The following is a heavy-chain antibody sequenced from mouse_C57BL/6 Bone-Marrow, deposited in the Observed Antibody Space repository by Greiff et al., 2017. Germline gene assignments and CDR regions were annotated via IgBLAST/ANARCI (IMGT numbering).Heavy chain of an antibody. CDR1: GYTFTSYW. V-gene: IGHV1-69*01. J-gene: IGHJ4*01. Sequence: QVQLQQPGAELVMPGASVKLSCKASGYTFTSYWMHWVKQRPGQGLEWIGEIDPSDSYTNYNQKFKGKSTLTVDKSSSTAYMQLSSLTSEDSAFYYCARVYCYGRGTYAMDYWGQGTSVTVSS. CDR3: ARVYCYGRGTYAMDY. CDR2: IDPSDSYT. D-gene: IGHD1-1*01.